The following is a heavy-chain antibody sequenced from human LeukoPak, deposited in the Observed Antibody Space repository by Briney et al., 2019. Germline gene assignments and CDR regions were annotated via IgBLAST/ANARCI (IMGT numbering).Heavy chain of an antibody. J-gene: IGHJ6*03. CDR2: ISYDGSNK. V-gene: IGHV3-30-3*01. CDR1: GFTFSNYA. CDR3: ARGRGSRWIYYYYMDV. Sequence: PGRSLRLSCAASGFTFSNYAMHWVRQAPGKGLEWVAVISYDGSNKYYADSVKGRFTISRDNSKNTLYLQMNSLRAEDTAVYYCARGRGSRWIYYYYMDVWGKGTTVTVSS. D-gene: IGHD6-13*01.